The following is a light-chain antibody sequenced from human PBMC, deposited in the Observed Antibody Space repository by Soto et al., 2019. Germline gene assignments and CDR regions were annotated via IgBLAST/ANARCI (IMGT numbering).Light chain of an antibody. CDR1: SGDVGHYNF. J-gene: IGLJ3*02. CDR3: SSFTTTTSLM. CDR2: EAS. V-gene: IGLV2-14*01. Sequence: QSALTQPASVSGSPGQSITISCTGTSGDVGHYNFVSWYQQHPGKAPKLIIYEASHRPSGVSNRFSASKSGNTASLIISGLQAEDEAYYYCSSFTTTTSLMFGGGTKVTV.